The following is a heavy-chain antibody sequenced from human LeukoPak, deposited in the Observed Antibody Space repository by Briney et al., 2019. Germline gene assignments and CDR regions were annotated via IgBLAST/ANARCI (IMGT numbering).Heavy chain of an antibody. D-gene: IGHD5-12*01. CDR1: GFTFDEYG. CDR3: ARSAGIAATIVLGY. CDR2: IYSGGST. V-gene: IGHV3-66*01. J-gene: IGHJ4*02. Sequence: PGGSLRLSCAASGFTFDEYGMSWVRQAPGKGLEWVSLIYSGGSTYYADPVKGRFTISRDNSKNSLYLEMNSLRVEDTAVYYCARSAGIAATIVLGYWGQGTLVTVSS.